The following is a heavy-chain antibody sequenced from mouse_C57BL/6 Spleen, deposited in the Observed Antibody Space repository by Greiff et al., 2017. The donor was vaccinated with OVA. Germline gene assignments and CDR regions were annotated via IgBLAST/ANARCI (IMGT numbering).Heavy chain of an antibody. D-gene: IGHD2-1*01. J-gene: IGHJ3*01. Sequence: VQLQQSGPELVKPGASVKISCKASGYSFTSYYIHWGKQRPGQGLEWIGWIYPGSGNTKYNEKFKGKATLTADTSSSTAYMQLSSLTSEDSAVYYCAREGNYLFAYWGQGTLVTVSA. CDR2: IYPGSGNT. V-gene: IGHV1-66*01. CDR3: AREGNYLFAY. CDR1: GYSFTSYY.